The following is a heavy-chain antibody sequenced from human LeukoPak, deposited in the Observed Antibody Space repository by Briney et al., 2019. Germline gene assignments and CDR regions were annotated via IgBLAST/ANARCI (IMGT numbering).Heavy chain of an antibody. V-gene: IGHV3-30*02. CDR3: ARDRSIVVVPAADDAFDI. CDR2: IRYDGSNK. J-gene: IGHJ3*02. CDR1: GFTFSSYG. D-gene: IGHD2-2*01. Sequence: GGSLRLSCAASGFTFSSYGMHWVRQAPGKGLEWVAFIRYDGSNKYYADSVKGRFTISRDNSKNTLYLQMNSLRAEDTAVYYCARDRSIVVVPAADDAFDIWGQGTMVTVSS.